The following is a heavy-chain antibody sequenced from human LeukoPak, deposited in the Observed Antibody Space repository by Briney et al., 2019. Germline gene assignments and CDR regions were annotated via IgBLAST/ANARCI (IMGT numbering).Heavy chain of an antibody. V-gene: IGHV4-59*01. Sequence: SETLSLTCTVSGGSISSYYWSWIRQPPGKGLEWIGYIYYTGSTNYNPSLKSRVTISVDTSKNQFSLSLSPVTAADTAVYYCAGGITEYYFDYWGQGTLVTVSS. CDR2: IYYTGST. CDR1: GGSISSYY. J-gene: IGHJ4*02. D-gene: IGHD1-20*01. CDR3: AGGITEYYFDY.